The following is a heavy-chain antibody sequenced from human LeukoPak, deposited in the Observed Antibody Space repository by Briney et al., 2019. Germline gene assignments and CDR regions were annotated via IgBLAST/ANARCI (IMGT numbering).Heavy chain of an antibody. Sequence: ASVKVSCKASGYTFTSYGISWVRQAPGQGLEWMGWINTYNGNTLYAQKLQGRVTMTTDTSMTTAYMELRSLRSDDTAVYFCARDRRRYCSGGSCSDAFDIWGQGTMVTVSS. D-gene: IGHD2-15*01. CDR1: GYTFTSYG. V-gene: IGHV1-18*04. CDR2: INTYNGNT. CDR3: ARDRRRYCSGGSCSDAFDI. J-gene: IGHJ3*02.